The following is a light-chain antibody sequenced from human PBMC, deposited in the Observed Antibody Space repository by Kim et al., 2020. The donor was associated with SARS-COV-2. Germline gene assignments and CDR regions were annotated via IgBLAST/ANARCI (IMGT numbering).Light chain of an antibody. J-gene: IGLJ2*01. CDR1: SQNVGNDE. CDR3: SAWDTSLSACV. Sequence: QTATLTSIGNSQNVGNDEAAWRQQQQGHPPKLLFYRDNNRPSGISERLSASRSGNTASLTITGLQPEDESDYYCSAWDTSLSACVFGVGTQVAVL. CDR2: RDN. V-gene: IGLV10-54*01.